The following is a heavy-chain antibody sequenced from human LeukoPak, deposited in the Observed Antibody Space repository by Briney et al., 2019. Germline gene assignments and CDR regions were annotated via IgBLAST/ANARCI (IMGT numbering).Heavy chain of an antibody. D-gene: IGHD6-13*01. CDR2: ISSSGSTI. CDR3: AKDPKIYSSSWSFQH. CDR1: GFTFSDYY. Sequence: PGGSLRLSCAASGFTFSDYYMSWIRQAPGKGLEWVSYISSSGSTIYYADSVKGRFTISRDNSKSTLFLQVSSLRVEDTAVYYCAKDPKIYSSSWSFQHWGQGTLVTVSS. V-gene: IGHV3-11*04. J-gene: IGHJ1*01.